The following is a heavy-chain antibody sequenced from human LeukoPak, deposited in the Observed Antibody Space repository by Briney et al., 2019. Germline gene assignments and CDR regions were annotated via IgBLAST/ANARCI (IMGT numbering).Heavy chain of an antibody. V-gene: IGHV4-61*01. CDR1: GGSVSSGSYY. CDR3: ARERSYDSSGSYFDY. D-gene: IGHD3-22*01. J-gene: IGHJ4*02. Sequence: PSETLSLTCTVSGGSVSSGSYYWSWIRQPPGKGLEWIGYIYYSGSTNYNPSLKSRVTISVDTSKNQFSLELSSVTAADTAVYYCARERSYDSSGSYFDYWGQGTLVTVSS. CDR2: IYYSGST.